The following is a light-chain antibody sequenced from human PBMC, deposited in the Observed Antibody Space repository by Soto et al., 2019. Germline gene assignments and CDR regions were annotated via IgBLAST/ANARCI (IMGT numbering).Light chain of an antibody. CDR3: QQYHSDPIT. CDR2: WAS. V-gene: IGKV4-1*01. CDR1: QSVLYSSNNKNY. J-gene: IGKJ5*01. Sequence: DIVMTQSPDSLAVSLGERATINCKTSQSVLYSSNNKNYLAWFQQKPGQPPKLLISWASARESGVPDRFSGSGSGTDFTLTISSLQAEDLAIYYCQQYHSDPITFGQGTRLEIK.